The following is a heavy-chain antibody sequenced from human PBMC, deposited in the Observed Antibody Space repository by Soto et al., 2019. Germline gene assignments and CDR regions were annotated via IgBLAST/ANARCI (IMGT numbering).Heavy chain of an antibody. CDR1: GFTFSSYD. D-gene: IGHD3-22*01. CDR3: ARARYYDSSGYYRYYFDY. CDR2: IGTAGDP. J-gene: IGHJ4*02. V-gene: IGHV3-13*05. Sequence: AGGSLRLSCAASGFTFSSYDMHWVRQATGKGLEWVSAIGTAGDPYYPGSVKGRFTISRENAKNSLYLQMNSLRAGDTAVYYCARARYYDSSGYYRYYFDYWGQGTLVTVS.